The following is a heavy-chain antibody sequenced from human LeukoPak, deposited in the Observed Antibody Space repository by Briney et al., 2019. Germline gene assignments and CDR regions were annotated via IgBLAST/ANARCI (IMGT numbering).Heavy chain of an antibody. J-gene: IGHJ3*02. D-gene: IGHD3-10*01. CDR1: GYSFTSYW. V-gene: IGHV5-51*01. CDR2: IYPGDSDT. Sequence: GESLKISCKGSGYSFTSYWIGWVRQMPGKGLEWMGIIYPGDSDTRYSPSFQGQVTISADKSISTAYLQWSSLKASDTAMYYCARHGMVRGAHLRWAFDIWGQGTMVTVSS. CDR3: ARHGMVRGAHLRWAFDI.